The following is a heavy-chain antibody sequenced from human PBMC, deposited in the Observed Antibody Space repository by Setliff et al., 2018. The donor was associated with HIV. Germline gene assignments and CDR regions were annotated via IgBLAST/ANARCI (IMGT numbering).Heavy chain of an antibody. J-gene: IGHJ4*02. D-gene: IGHD3-3*01. CDR1: GYTFTNYY. CDR2: IIPIFGTA. Sequence: SVKVSCKASGYTFTNYYIHWVRQAPGQGLEWMGGIIPIFGTANYAQKFQGRVTITTDESTSTAYMELRSLRSDDTAVYYCARDRKLNTYYNFWSGSEEPFDYWGQGTLVTVSS. CDR3: ARDRKLNTYYNFWSGSEEPFDY. V-gene: IGHV1-69*05.